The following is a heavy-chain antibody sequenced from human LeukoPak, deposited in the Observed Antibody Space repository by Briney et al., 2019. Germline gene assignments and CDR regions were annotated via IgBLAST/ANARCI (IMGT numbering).Heavy chain of an antibody. V-gene: IGHV1-8*03. CDR2: MNPNSGNT. J-gene: IGHJ4*02. Sequence: GASVKVSCKTSGYTFTGYYMHWVRQAPGQGLEWMGWMNPNSGNTGYAQKFQGRVTITRNTSISTAYMELSSLRSEDTAVYYCARGWGRGATGNDYWGQGTLVTVSS. CDR3: ARGWGRGATGNDY. D-gene: IGHD5-12*01. CDR1: GYTFTGYY.